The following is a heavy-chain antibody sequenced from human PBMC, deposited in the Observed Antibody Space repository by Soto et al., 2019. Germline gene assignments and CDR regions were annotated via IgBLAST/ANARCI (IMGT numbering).Heavy chain of an antibody. Sequence: GESLKISCKGSGYSFTSYWIGWVRQMPGKGLEWMGIIYPGDSDTRYSPSFQGQVTISADKSISTAYLQWSSLKASDTAMYYCASQKLGRYSSSWYKSDYYYGMDVWGQGTTVTVSS. CDR3: ASQKLGRYSSSWYKSDYYYGMDV. CDR2: IYPGDSDT. CDR1: GYSFTSYW. D-gene: IGHD6-13*01. J-gene: IGHJ6*02. V-gene: IGHV5-51*01.